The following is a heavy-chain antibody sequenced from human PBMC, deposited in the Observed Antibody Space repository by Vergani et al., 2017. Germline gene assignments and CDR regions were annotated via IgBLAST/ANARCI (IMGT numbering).Heavy chain of an antibody. V-gene: IGHV1-69*12. CDR2: SIPIFGTA. D-gene: IGHD2-2*01. CDR3: ARAGYCSXTSCPTLSHYGMDV. J-gene: IGHJ6*02. Sequence: QVQLVQSGAEVKKPGSSVKVSCKASGGTFSSYAISWVRQAPGQGLEWMGGSIPIFGTANYAQKFQGRVTITADESTSTAYMELSSLRSEDTAVYYCARAGYCSXTSCPTLSHYGMDVWGQGTTVTVSS. CDR1: GGTFSSYA.